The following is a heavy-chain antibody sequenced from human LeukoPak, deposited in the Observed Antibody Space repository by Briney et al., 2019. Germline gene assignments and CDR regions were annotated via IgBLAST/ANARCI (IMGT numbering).Heavy chain of an antibody. D-gene: IGHD6-19*01. CDR2: IKGDGSEK. J-gene: IGHJ1*01. CDR3: ASYRSSVWSQ. Sequence: GGSLRLSCAASGFTFSSYWMSWVRQAPGKGLEWVANIKGDGSEKYYVDSVKGRFTISRDNAKNSLYLQMNSLRGEDTAVYYCASYRSSVWSQWGQGTLVTVSS. V-gene: IGHV3-7*01. CDR1: GFTFSSYW.